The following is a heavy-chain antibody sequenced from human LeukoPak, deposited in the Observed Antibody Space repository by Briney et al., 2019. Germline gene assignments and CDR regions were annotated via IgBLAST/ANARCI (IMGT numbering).Heavy chain of an antibody. V-gene: IGHV4-38-2*02. CDR3: ARLGESSYYYGSGSYYWPAYFDY. CDR2: IYHSGSA. J-gene: IGHJ4*02. D-gene: IGHD3-10*01. Sequence: SETLSLTCTVSGGSISGYYWGWIRQPPGKGLEWIGSIYHSGSAYYNPSLKSRVTISVDTSKNQVSLKLSSVTAADTAVFYCARLGESSYYYGSGSYYWPAYFDYWGQGTLVTVSS. CDR1: GGSISGYY.